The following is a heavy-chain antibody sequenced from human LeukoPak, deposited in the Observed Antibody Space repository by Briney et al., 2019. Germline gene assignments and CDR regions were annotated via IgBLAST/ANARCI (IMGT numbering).Heavy chain of an antibody. J-gene: IGHJ4*02. CDR3: ARSRYYDILTGYYSYYFDY. Sequence: SETLSLTCTVSGGSISSYYWSWIRQPPGKGLEWIGYIYTSGSTNYNPSLKSRVTISVDTSKNQFSLKLSSVTAADTAVYYCARSRYYDILTGYYSYYFDYWGQGTLVTVSS. D-gene: IGHD3-9*01. CDR1: GGSISSYY. V-gene: IGHV4-4*09. CDR2: IYTSGST.